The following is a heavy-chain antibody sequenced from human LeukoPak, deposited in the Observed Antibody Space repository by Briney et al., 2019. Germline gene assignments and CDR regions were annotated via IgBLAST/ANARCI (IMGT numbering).Heavy chain of an antibody. J-gene: IGHJ4*02. V-gene: IGHV4-34*01. Sequence: PSETLSLTCAVYGGSFSGYYWSWIRQPPGKGLEWIGEINHSGSTNYNPSLKSRVTISVDTSKNQFSLKLSSVTAADTAVYYCARGHSSTLPFPRITGKTSKFDYWGQGTLVTVSS. CDR2: INHSGST. CDR3: ARGHSSTLPFPRITGKTSKFDY. D-gene: IGHD1-20*01. CDR1: GGSFSGYY.